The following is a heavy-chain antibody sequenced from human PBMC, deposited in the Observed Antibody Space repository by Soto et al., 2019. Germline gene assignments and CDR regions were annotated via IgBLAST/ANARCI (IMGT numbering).Heavy chain of an antibody. CDR1: GFTFSSYA. Sequence: GGSLRLSCAASGFTFSSYAMSWVRQAPGKGPEWASGISGSGGSTYFADSVKGRFSISRDNSRNTLYLQMNSLRDEGTAVYYCAKERGSDWSPHYFDYWGQGTLVTVSS. CDR2: ISGSGGST. J-gene: IGHJ4*02. CDR3: AKERGSDWSPHYFDY. V-gene: IGHV3-23*01. D-gene: IGHD6-19*01.